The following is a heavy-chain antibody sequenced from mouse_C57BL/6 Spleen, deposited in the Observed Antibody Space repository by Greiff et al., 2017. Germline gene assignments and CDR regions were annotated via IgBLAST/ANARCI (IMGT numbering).Heavy chain of an antibody. J-gene: IGHJ2*01. CDR1: GYTFTNYW. Sequence: QVQLQQSGAELVRPGTSVKMSCKASGYTFTNYWIGWAKQRPGHGLEWIGDIYPGGGYTNYNEMFKGKATLTADKSSSTAYMQFSSLTSEDSAIYYCARSNYGTPFDYWGQGTTLTVSS. CDR3: ARSNYGTPFDY. V-gene: IGHV1-63*01. CDR2: IYPGGGYT. D-gene: IGHD2-1*01.